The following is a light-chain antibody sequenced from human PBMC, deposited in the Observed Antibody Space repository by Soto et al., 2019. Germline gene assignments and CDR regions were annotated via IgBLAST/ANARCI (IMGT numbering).Light chain of an antibody. CDR1: QYFSSA. CDR3: QKFDHSPLT. J-gene: IGKJ4*01. V-gene: IGKV1D-13*01. Sequence: AIQLTQSPSSLSASVGDTVTITCRPSQYFSSALAWYQHKPGKPPRLLIYDVSRLQSGVPSRFSGSVSGTDFTLTIDTLQPEDFATYYCQKFDHSPLTFCGGTKVEIK. CDR2: DVS.